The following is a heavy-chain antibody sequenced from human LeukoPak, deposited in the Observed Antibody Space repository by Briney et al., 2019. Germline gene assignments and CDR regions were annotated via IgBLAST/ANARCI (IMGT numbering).Heavy chain of an antibody. J-gene: IGHJ4*02. CDR2: ISAYNGNT. CDR3: ARDGYSSSWQLPNPFDY. Sequence: ASVKVSCKASGYTFTSYGIIWVRQAPGQGLEWMGWISAYNGNTNYAQKLQGRVTMTTDTSTSTAYMELRSLRSDDTAVHYCARDGYSSSWQLPNPFDYWGQGTLVTVSS. V-gene: IGHV1-18*01. D-gene: IGHD6-13*01. CDR1: GYTFTSYG.